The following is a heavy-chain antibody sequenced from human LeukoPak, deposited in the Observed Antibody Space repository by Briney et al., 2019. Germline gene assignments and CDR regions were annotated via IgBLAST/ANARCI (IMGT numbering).Heavy chain of an antibody. J-gene: IGHJ6*02. D-gene: IGHD6-13*01. Sequence: ASVKVSCKASGYTFTGYYTHWVRQAPGQGLEWMRWINPNSGGTNYAQKFQGRVTMTRDTSISTAYMELSRLRSDDTAVYYCARKDPGTDYYYGMDVWGQGTTVTVSS. CDR1: GYTFTGYY. CDR2: INPNSGGT. CDR3: ARKDPGTDYYYGMDV. V-gene: IGHV1-2*02.